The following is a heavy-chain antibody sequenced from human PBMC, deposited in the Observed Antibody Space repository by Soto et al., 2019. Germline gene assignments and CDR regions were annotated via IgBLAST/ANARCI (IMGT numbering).Heavy chain of an antibody. D-gene: IGHD7-27*01. Sequence: GGSLRLSCAASGITFSSYDMHWVRQATGKGLEWVSAIGTAGDPYYPGSVKGRFTISRENAKNSLYLQMNSLRAGDTAVYYCARALKTGLGGDAFDIWGQGTMVTVSS. CDR3: ARALKTGLGGDAFDI. CDR2: IGTAGDP. CDR1: GITFSSYD. V-gene: IGHV3-13*05. J-gene: IGHJ3*02.